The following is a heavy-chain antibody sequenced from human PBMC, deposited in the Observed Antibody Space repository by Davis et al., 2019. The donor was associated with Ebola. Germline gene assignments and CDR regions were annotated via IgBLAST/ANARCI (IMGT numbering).Heavy chain of an antibody. Sequence: MPSETLSLTCAVYGGSISSYYWSWIRQPPGKGLEWIGYIYYSGSTNYNPSLKSRVTISVDTSKNQFSLKLSSVTAADTAVYYCARLRYDYGDYAGWDYWGQGTLVTVSS. CDR1: GGSISSYY. V-gene: IGHV4-59*08. CDR2: IYYSGST. CDR3: ARLRYDYGDYAGWDY. J-gene: IGHJ4*02. D-gene: IGHD4-17*01.